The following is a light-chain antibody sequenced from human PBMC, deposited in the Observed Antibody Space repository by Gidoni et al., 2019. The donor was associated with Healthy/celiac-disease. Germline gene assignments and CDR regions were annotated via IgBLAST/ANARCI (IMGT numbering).Light chain of an antibody. Sequence: QSALTQPASVSGSPGQSITISCTGTSRYVGGYNYVSWYQQHPGKAPKLMIYDVSNRPSGVSNRFSGSKSGNTASLTISGLQAEDEADYYCSSYTSSSTVVFGGGTKLTVL. J-gene: IGLJ2*01. V-gene: IGLV2-14*03. CDR3: SSYTSSSTVV. CDR2: DVS. CDR1: SRYVGGYNY.